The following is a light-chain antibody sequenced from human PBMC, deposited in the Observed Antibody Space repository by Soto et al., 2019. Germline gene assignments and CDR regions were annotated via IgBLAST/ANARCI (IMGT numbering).Light chain of an antibody. CDR1: QTVSKYS. Sequence: EIVLTQSSGALSLSPGERATLSCRASQTVSKYSLAWYQQKPGQAPRLLIYGASIRATGIPDRFSGRGSGTDFTLTISRLEPEDFAVYYCQQFGSSPPITFGQGTRLEIK. V-gene: IGKV3-20*01. CDR3: QQFGSSPPIT. CDR2: GAS. J-gene: IGKJ5*01.